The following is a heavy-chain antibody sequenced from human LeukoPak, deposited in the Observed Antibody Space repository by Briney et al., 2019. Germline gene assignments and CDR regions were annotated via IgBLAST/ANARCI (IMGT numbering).Heavy chain of an antibody. V-gene: IGHV4-39*07. J-gene: IGHJ3*02. CDR3: AREWTTWGAFDI. Sequence: SETLSLTCTVSGGSISSRAYYWGWIRQPPGKGLEWIGSIYYTGSTFYNPSLKSRVTISVDTSKNQFSMKLSSVTAADAAVYFCAREWTTWGAFDIWGQGTMVTVSS. CDR1: GGSISSRAYY. D-gene: IGHD2/OR15-2a*01. CDR2: IYYTGST.